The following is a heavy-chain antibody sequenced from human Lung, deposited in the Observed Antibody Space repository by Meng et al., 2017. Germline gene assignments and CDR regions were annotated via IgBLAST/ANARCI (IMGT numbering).Heavy chain of an antibody. V-gene: IGHV1-69*13. Sequence: QVQLVQSGAEVKKPGSSVKVACTTSGGSFSTHTCSWVRQAPGQGLEWMGGLIAVFDKTKAAPRFQDRVTFTADESTSTAYMELSSLTFDDTAVYFCARGRRNEPLFDYWGQGTLVTVSS. D-gene: IGHD1-14*01. CDR2: LIAVFDKT. J-gene: IGHJ4*02. CDR3: ARGRRNEPLFDY. CDR1: GGSFSTHT.